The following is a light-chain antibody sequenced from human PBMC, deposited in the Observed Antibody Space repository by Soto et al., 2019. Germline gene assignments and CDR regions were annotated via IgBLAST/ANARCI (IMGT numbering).Light chain of an antibody. Sequence: DIEMTQSPSTLSSSPPERSTLSCRASQSVSSYLNWYQQKPGQAPKLLIYAASSLASGIPSRFSGSGSGTEFTLTISSLQPEDFAVYYCQQCFSAPLTFGEGTKVDNK. CDR2: AAS. CDR3: QQCFSAPLT. V-gene: IGKV1-39*01. CDR1: QSVSSY. J-gene: IGKJ4*01.